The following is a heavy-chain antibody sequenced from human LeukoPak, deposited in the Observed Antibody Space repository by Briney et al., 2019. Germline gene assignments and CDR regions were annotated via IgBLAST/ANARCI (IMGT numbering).Heavy chain of an antibody. CDR2: TYYRSKWYN. D-gene: IGHD6-19*01. V-gene: IGHV6-1*01. Sequence: SQTLSLTCAISGDSVSSNSAVWNWIRQSPSRGLEWLGRTYYRSKWYNDSAVSVKSRITINPDTSKNQFSLQLNSVTPEDTAVYYCAKDRIAVAGTKGAFDYWGQGTLVTVSS. CDR3: AKDRIAVAGTKGAFDY. CDR1: GDSVSSNSAV. J-gene: IGHJ4*02.